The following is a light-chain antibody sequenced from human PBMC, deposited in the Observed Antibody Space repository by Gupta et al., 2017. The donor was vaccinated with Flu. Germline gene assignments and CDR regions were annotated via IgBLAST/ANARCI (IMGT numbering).Light chain of an antibody. J-gene: IGLJ1*01. V-gene: IGLV2-14*04. CDR2: DVT. CDR1: SSDVGGYNY. Sequence: SSDVGGYNYVSWYQQHPGKAPKLLIYDVTNRPSGVSNRFSGSKSGNTAPLTISGLQAEDEADYYCNSYTSSTTHYVFGSGTKVTVL. CDR3: NSYTSSTTHYV.